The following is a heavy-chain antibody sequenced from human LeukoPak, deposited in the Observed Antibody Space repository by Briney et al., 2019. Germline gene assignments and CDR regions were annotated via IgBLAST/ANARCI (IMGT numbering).Heavy chain of an antibody. CDR1: GFTFSSCW. V-gene: IGHV3-7*01. Sequence: GGSLRLSCAASGFTFSSCWMSWVRQAPGKGLDWVANIKRDGSEKHYVDSVKGRFTISRDNAKNSLYLQMDSLRPEDTAVCHCARDLAGPPQEAFDIWGQGTMVTVSP. J-gene: IGHJ3*02. CDR3: ARDLAGPPQEAFDI. CDR2: IKRDGSEK.